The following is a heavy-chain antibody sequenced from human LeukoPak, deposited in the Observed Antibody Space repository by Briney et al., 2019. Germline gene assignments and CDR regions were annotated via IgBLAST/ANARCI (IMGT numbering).Heavy chain of an antibody. CDR3: ARHLPYGDSYYGMDV. J-gene: IGHJ6*02. V-gene: IGHV5-51*01. Sequence: WESLKISCKTSGYSFLSYWIGWVRQMPGKGLEWMGIIYPGDSDTRYSPSFQGQVTISADKSISTAYLQWSSLKASDTAMYYCARHLPYGDSYYGMDVWGQGTTVTVSS. D-gene: IGHD4-17*01. CDR2: IYPGDSDT. CDR1: GYSFLSYW.